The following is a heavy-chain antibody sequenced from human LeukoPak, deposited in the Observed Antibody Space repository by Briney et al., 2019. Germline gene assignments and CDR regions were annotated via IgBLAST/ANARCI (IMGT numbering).Heavy chain of an antibody. CDR1: GGSISSYY. J-gene: IGHJ5*02. V-gene: IGHV4-4*07. Sequence: PSETLSLTFTVSGGSISSYYWSWIRQPAGKGLEWIGRIYTSGSTNYNPSLKSRVTMSVDTSKNQFSLKLSSVTAADTAVYYCARDLGMAGDRGNWFDPWGQGTLATVSS. D-gene: IGHD5-24*01. CDR2: IYTSGST. CDR3: ARDLGMAGDRGNWFDP.